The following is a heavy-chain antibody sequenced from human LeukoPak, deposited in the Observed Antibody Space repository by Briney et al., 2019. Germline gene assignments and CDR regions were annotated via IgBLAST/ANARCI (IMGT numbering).Heavy chain of an antibody. CDR1: GDSISSYY. CDR3: ARGIYSGYDRSFDC. D-gene: IGHD5-12*01. CDR2: IYYSGST. J-gene: IGHJ4*02. Sequence: PSETLSLTCTVSGDSISSYYWIWIRQPPGKGLEWIGYIYYSGSTNYNPSLKGRVTISIDTSRNQFSLKLSSVTAADTAVYYCARGIYSGYDRSFDCWGQGTLVTVSS. V-gene: IGHV4-59*01.